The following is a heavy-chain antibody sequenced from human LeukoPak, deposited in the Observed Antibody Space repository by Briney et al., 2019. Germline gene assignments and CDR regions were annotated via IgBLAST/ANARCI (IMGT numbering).Heavy chain of an antibody. CDR1: GFTFSSSA. CDR2: ISASGGST. Sequence: PGGSLRLSCAASGFTFSSSAMSWVRQVPGKGLEWASGISASGGSTSYADSVQGRFTISRDNSKSTLCLQMNSLRAEDTAVYYCAKQLGYCSDGSCYFPYWGQGTPVTVSS. J-gene: IGHJ4*02. CDR3: AKQLGYCSDGSCYFPY. V-gene: IGHV3-23*01. D-gene: IGHD2-15*01.